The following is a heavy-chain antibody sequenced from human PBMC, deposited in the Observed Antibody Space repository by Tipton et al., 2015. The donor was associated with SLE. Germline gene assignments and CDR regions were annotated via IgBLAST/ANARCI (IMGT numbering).Heavy chain of an antibody. CDR3: VEGHTGMVIFDS. Sequence: LRLSCAASGFSLSDYNMTWIRQPPGKGLKWIGSTYYDGTTYYSESLKSRVSIATDTSKNQFSLKVISVAAADTAVYYCVEGHTGMVIFDSWGRGTLVTVSS. CDR2: TYYDGTT. J-gene: IGHJ4*01. CDR1: GFSLSDYN. V-gene: IGHV4-59*05. D-gene: IGHD5-18*01.